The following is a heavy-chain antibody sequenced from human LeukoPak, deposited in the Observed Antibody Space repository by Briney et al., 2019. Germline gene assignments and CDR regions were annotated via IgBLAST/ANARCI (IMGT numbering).Heavy chain of an antibody. Sequence: PSETLSLTCTVSGYSISSGYYWGWIRQPPGKGLEWIGNIYHSGSTYYNPSLKSRVTISVDTSKNQFSLKLSSVTAADTAVYYCARGRELRFLEWLLDAFDIWGQGTMVTVSS. CDR2: IYHSGST. CDR3: ARGRELRFLEWLLDAFDI. V-gene: IGHV4-38-2*02. CDR1: GYSISSGYY. D-gene: IGHD3-3*01. J-gene: IGHJ3*02.